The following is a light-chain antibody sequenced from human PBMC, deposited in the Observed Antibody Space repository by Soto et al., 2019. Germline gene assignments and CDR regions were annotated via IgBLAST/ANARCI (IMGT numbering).Light chain of an antibody. J-gene: IGKJ3*01. CDR3: QKYSSVPV. CDR2: AAS. Sequence: DIQTTQSPTSLSASVGDRVTITCQASQGIRNFVAWYQQKPGKAPKLLIYAASTLQSGVPSRFSGSGSGTDFTLTINSLQPEDVATYSCQKYSSVPVFGPGTKVEIK. CDR1: QGIRNF. V-gene: IGKV1-27*01.